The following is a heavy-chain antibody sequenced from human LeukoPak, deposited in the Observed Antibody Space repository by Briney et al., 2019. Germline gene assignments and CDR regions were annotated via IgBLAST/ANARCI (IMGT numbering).Heavy chain of an antibody. J-gene: IGHJ4*02. CDR1: GFTFSSYS. CDR2: ISSSSSYI. V-gene: IGHV3-21*01. Sequence: GGSLRLSCAASGFTFSSYSMNWVRQAPGKGLEWVSSISSSSSYIYYADSVKGRFTISRDNSKNTLYLQMNSLRTEDSAVYYCARAPAMVTHYFDCWGQGTLVTVSS. CDR3: ARAPAMVTHYFDC. D-gene: IGHD5-18*01.